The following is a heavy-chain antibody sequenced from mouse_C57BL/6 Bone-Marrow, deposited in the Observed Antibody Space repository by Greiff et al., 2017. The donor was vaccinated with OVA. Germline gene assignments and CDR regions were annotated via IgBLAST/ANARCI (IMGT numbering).Heavy chain of an antibody. CDR3: ARKEETVPYAFDD. Sequence: QVQLQQPGTELVKPGASVKLSCKASGYTFTSYWMHWVKQRPGQGLEWIGNINPSNGGTNYNEKFKRKATLTVDKSSSTAYMQLSSLTSEDSAVYYCARKEETVPYAFDDWGQGTTLTVSS. D-gene: IGHD1-1*01. CDR1: GYTFTSYW. J-gene: IGHJ2*01. CDR2: INPSNGGT. V-gene: IGHV1-53*01.